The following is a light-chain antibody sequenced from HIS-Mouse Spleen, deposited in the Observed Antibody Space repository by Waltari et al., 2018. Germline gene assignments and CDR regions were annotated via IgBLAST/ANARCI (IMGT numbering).Light chain of an antibody. J-gene: IGLJ2*01. Sequence: QSALTHPASVSGSPGQSITIPCTGPSRAVCGLYYVPWYQQPPGKAPKLMIYEVSNRPSGVSNRFSGSKSGNTASLTISGLQAEDEADYYCSSYTSSSTLEVFGGGTKLTVL. V-gene: IGLV2-14*01. CDR1: SRAVCGLYY. CDR2: EVS. CDR3: SSYTSSSTLEV.